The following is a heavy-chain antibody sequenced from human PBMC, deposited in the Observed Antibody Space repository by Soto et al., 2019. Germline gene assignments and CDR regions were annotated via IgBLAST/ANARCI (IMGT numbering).Heavy chain of an antibody. CDR3: ARGQEYLGAFDI. Sequence: GASVKVSCKASGYTFISYDINWVRQATGQGLEWMGWMNPNSGNTGYAQKFQGRVTMTRNTSISTAYMELSSLRSEDTAVYYCARGQEYLGAFDIWGQGKMVTVSS. V-gene: IGHV1-8*01. J-gene: IGHJ3*02. CDR1: GYTFISYD. CDR2: MNPNSGNT.